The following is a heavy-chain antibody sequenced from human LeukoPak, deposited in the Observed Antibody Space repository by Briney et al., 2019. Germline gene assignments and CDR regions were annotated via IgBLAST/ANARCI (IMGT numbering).Heavy chain of an antibody. D-gene: IGHD4-17*01. CDR1: GFTFSSYA. CDR3: AKFQGYGDSYYYYYGMDV. J-gene: IGHJ6*02. Sequence: GGSLRLSCAASGFTFSSYAMNWVRQSPARGLEWVASISPGGGTTYYADSVKGRFTISRDNSNNTLYVQMSSLRAEDTAVYYCAKFQGYGDSYYYYYGMDVWGQGTTVTVSS. V-gene: IGHV3-23*01. CDR2: ISPGGGTT.